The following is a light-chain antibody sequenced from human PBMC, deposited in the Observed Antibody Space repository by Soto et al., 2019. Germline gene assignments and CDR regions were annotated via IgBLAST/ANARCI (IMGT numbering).Light chain of an antibody. CDR3: QQLHGYPIT. Sequence: DIQMTQSPSTLSASVGDRVTITCRASQSISSWLAWYQQKPGKAPKLLIYDASSLESGVPSRFSGSGSGTEFTLTISSPQPDDFATYYCQQLHGYPITFGQGTRLEIK. CDR1: QSISSW. V-gene: IGKV1-5*01. CDR2: DAS. J-gene: IGKJ5*01.